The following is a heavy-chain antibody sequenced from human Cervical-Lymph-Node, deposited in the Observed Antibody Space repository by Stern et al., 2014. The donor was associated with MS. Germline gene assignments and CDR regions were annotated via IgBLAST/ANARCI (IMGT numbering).Heavy chain of an antibody. CDR2: IYSDGST. D-gene: IGHD1-26*01. Sequence: QVQLQESGPGLVKPSETVSLTCTVSGGYMSSKYWNWIRQPPGKGLEGIGYIYSDGSTNYNPSLKSRVIISLDTSTNQFSLSLTSVTAADTAVYYCARVTGRGTRQNWFDSWGQGTLVTVSS. CDR3: ARVTGRGTRQNWFDS. J-gene: IGHJ5*01. V-gene: IGHV4-59*01. CDR1: GGYMSSKY.